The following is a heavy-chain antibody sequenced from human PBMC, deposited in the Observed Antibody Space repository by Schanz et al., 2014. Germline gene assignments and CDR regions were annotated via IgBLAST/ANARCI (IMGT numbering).Heavy chain of an antibody. CDR1: GFTFSSYG. Sequence: VQLLESGGGLVQPGRSLRLSCAASGFTFSSYGMHWVRQAPGKGPEWVAVIWNNGVTKYYADSVRGRFTISRDRFQNTLYLRMSSLRAEDTAVYYCARPRFDYGEVDYWGQGTLVTVSA. J-gene: IGHJ4*02. V-gene: IGHV3-33*01. CDR2: IWNNGVTK. CDR3: ARPRFDYGEVDY. D-gene: IGHD4-17*01.